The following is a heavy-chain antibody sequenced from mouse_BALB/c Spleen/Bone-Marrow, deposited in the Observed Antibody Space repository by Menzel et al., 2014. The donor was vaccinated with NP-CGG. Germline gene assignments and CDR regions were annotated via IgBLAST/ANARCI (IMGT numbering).Heavy chain of an antibody. CDR3: AREGYYGNCDYAMDY. CDR2: IDPYDSET. J-gene: IGHJ4*01. V-gene: IGHV1-52*01. CDR1: GYTFTSYR. D-gene: IGHD2-1*01. Sequence: QVQLQQSGAELVRPAASVTLSCKASGYTFTSYRMNWVKQRPEQGLEWIGRIDPYDSETHYNQKFKDKAILTVDKSSSTAYMQPSSLTSEDSAVYYCAREGYYGNCDYAMDYWGQGASVTVSS.